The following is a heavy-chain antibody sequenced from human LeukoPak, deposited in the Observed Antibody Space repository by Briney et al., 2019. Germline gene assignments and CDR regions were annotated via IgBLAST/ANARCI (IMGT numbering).Heavy chain of an antibody. D-gene: IGHD3-22*01. CDR1: GGSISSYY. V-gene: IGHV4-34*01. CDR2: INHSGST. J-gene: IGHJ4*02. Sequence: SETLSLTCTVSGGSISSYYWSWIRQPPGKGLEWIGEINHSGSTNYNPSLKSRVTISVDTSKNQFSLKLSSVTAADTAVYYCARGRLIRLTWLPRGYFDYWGQGTLVTVSS. CDR3: ARGRLIRLTWLPRGYFDY.